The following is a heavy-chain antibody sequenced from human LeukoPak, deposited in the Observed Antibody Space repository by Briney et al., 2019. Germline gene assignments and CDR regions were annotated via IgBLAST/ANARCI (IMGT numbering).Heavy chain of an antibody. CDR3: ARGPYYDFWSGYYWGAFDY. Sequence: SETLSLTCAVYGGSFSGYYWSWIRQPPGEGLGWIGEINHSGSTNYNPSLKSRVTISVDTSKNQFSLKLSSVTAADTAVYYCARGPYYDFWSGYYWGAFDYWGQGTLVTVSS. CDR2: INHSGST. CDR1: GGSFSGYY. D-gene: IGHD3-3*01. V-gene: IGHV4-34*01. J-gene: IGHJ4*02.